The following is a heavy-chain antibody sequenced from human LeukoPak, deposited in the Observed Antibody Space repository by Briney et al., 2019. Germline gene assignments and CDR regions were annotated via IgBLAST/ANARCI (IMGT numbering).Heavy chain of an antibody. D-gene: IGHD3-10*01. J-gene: IGHJ4*02. CDR2: ISGSGGST. Sequence: GGSLRLSCAASGFTFSSYAMSWVRQAPGKGLEWVSAISGSGGSTYYADSVKGRFTISRDNSKNTLYLQMNSLGAEDTAVYYCAKPWGMVRGVIMGEDYWGQGTLVTVSS. CDR1: GFTFSSYA. V-gene: IGHV3-23*01. CDR3: AKPWGMVRGVIMGEDY.